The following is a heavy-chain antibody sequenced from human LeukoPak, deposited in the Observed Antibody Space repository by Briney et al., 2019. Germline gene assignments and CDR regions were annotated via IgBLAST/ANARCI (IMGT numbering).Heavy chain of an antibody. CDR3: ARDDSTGYLYLDS. CDR2: IRQDGSEK. V-gene: IGHV3-7*04. Sequence: GGSLRLSCGASGFLFSNYFMSWVRQAPRKGLEWVANIRQDGSEKYYVDSVKGRFTISRDNAKNSLYLQMNSLRAEDTAVYYCARDDSTGYLYLDSWGQGILVTVSS. D-gene: IGHD3-22*01. J-gene: IGHJ4*02. CDR1: GFLFSNYF.